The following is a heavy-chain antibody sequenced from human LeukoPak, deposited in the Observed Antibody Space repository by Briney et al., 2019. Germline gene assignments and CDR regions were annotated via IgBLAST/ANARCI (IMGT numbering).Heavy chain of an antibody. CDR3: AKAFHDYNGREAFDI. CDR1: GFTFSSYA. Sequence: GGXLRLSCAASGFTFSSYAMSWVRQAPGKGLEGVSAISGSGGSTYYADSVKGGFTISRDNSKNTLYLQMNSLRAEDTAVYYCAKAFHDYNGREAFDIWGQGTMVTVSS. D-gene: IGHD5-24*01. CDR2: ISGSGGST. V-gene: IGHV3-23*01. J-gene: IGHJ3*02.